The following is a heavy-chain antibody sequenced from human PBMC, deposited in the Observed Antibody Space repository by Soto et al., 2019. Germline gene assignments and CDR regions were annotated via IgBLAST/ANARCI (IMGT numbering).Heavy chain of an antibody. J-gene: IGHJ4*02. CDR1: GIDLENYG. Sequence: QVQLVESGGGVVHPGRSLRLSCVASGIDLENYGIHWVRQAPGEGLECVAVISSDGTTKSYIDSVRGRFTISRDNSRSTVFLQMNSLRREETAMYYCVKDGGGVRYNYNIRGDSWGQGTQVTVSS. D-gene: IGHD5-18*01. V-gene: IGHV3-30*18. CDR3: VKDGGGVRYNYNIRGDS. CDR2: ISSDGTTK.